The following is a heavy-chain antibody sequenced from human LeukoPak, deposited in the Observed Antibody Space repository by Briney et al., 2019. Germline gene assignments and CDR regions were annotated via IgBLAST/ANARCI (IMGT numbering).Heavy chain of an antibody. CDR3: ARDQDSGSYQAYYYYGMDV. CDR1: GRTFSSYA. D-gene: IGHD1-26*01. J-gene: IGHJ6*02. Sequence: GASVTVSCTASGRTFSSYAINWVRQAPGQGLEWMGGIIPIFGSTNFAQKFQGRVTITADESTSTAYMELSSLRSEDTAVYYCARDQDSGSYQAYYYYGMDVWGQGTTVTVSS. V-gene: IGHV1-69*13. CDR2: IIPIFGST.